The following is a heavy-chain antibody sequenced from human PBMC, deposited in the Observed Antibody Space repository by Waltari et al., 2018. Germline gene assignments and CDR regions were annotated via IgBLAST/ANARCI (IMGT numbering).Heavy chain of an antibody. CDR1: GGSISSYY. Sequence: QVQLQESGPGLVKPSETLSLTCTVSGGSISSYYWSWIRQPAGKGLEWIGRIYTSGSTNYNPSLKSRVTMSVDTSKNQFSLKLSSVTAADTAVYYCARDHPAYYDILTGYRDAGDAFDIWGQGTMVTVSS. J-gene: IGHJ3*02. CDR2: IYTSGST. CDR3: ARDHPAYYDILTGYRDAGDAFDI. V-gene: IGHV4-4*07. D-gene: IGHD3-9*01.